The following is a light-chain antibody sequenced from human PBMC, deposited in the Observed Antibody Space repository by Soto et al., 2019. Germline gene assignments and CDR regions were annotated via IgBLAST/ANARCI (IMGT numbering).Light chain of an antibody. V-gene: IGLV2-14*01. CDR3: SSFTTSYFYV. CDR1: GSDIGAYNY. J-gene: IGLJ1*01. Sequence: QAVLTQPACVSGSPGPSITISCTGSGSDIGAYNYVSWYQQHPGKAPKLLIHGVTRRPSGVSSRFSGSKSAYTASLTISGLQAEDEATYFCSSFTTSYFYVFGPGTKVTVL. CDR2: GVT.